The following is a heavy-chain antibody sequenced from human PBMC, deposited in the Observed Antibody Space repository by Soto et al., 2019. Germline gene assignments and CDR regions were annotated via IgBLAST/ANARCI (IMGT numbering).Heavy chain of an antibody. Sequence: EVQLLESGGGLVQPGGSLRLSCAASGFTFSSYAMSWVRQAPGKGLEWVSAISGSGGSTYYADSVKGRFTISRDNAKNTLYLQMNSLRAEDTAVYYCARDRYYYGSGVRYYGMDVWGQGTTVTVSS. CDR2: ISGSGGST. D-gene: IGHD3-10*01. CDR3: ARDRYYYGSGVRYYGMDV. CDR1: GFTFSSYA. J-gene: IGHJ6*02. V-gene: IGHV3-23*01.